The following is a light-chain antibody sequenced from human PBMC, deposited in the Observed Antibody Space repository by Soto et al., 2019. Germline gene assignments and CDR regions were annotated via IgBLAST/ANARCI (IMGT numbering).Light chain of an antibody. J-gene: IGKJ2*01. CDR2: GAS. CDR1: QSISSY. CDR3: HQTYSSPDA. V-gene: IGKV1-39*01. Sequence: DIQMTQSPSSLSASVGDRVTITCRASQSISSYLSWYQQRPGKAPKFLIYGASRLQSGVPSRFSGNGSGTDFTLTISSLQPEDFATYYCHQTYSSPDAFGQGTKLEIK.